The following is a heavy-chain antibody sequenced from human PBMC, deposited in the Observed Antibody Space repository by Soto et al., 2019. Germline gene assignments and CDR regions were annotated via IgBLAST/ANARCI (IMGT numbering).Heavy chain of an antibody. CDR2: IWYDGSNK. Sequence: QVQLVESGGGVVQPGRSLRLSCAASGFTFSSYGMHCVRQAPGKGLEWVAVIWYDGSNKYYADSVKGRFTIARDNSKNTLYLQMNSLRAEDTAVSYCAREGSGDDYYYGMDVWGQGTTVTVSS. V-gene: IGHV3-33*01. CDR3: AREGSGDDYYYGMDV. D-gene: IGHD3-10*01. CDR1: GFTFSSYG. J-gene: IGHJ6*02.